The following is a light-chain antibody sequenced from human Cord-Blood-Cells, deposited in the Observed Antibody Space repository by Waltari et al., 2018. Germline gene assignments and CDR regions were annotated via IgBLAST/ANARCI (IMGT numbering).Light chain of an antibody. Sequence: AIRMTQSPSPFSGSPGARVTITCRASQGISSFLAWYQQKQGRAPKLMIDAASTWHSGSPSRFSGSGSGTDFTLTISARQSEDFAAYDCQQYYSYPITFGQGTRLEIK. CDR3: QQYYSYPIT. J-gene: IGKJ5*01. V-gene: IGKV1-8*01. CDR1: QGISSF. CDR2: AAS.